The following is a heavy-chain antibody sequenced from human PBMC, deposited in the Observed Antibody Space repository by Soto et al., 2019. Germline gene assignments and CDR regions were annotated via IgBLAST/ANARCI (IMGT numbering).Heavy chain of an antibody. D-gene: IGHD1-26*01. CDR2: ISYDGSNK. Sequence: QVQLVESGGGVVQPGRSLRLSCAASGFTFSSYGMHWVRQAPGKGLEWVAVISYDGSNKYYADSVKGRFTISRDNSKNTLYRQMNSLRAEDTAVYYCAKVRGLAWVYWGQGTLVTVSS. V-gene: IGHV3-30*18. J-gene: IGHJ4*02. CDR1: GFTFSSYG. CDR3: AKVRGLAWVY.